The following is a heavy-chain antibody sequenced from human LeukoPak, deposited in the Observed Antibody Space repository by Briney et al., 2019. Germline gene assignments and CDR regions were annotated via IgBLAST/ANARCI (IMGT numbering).Heavy chain of an antibody. V-gene: IGHV5-51*01. CDR1: GYSFSTYW. J-gene: IGHJ4*02. CDR3: ARHGVEYSSSSSFDY. D-gene: IGHD6-6*01. CDR2: IYPGDSDT. Sequence: GESLKISCKGSGYSFSTYWIGWVRQMPGKGLEWMGIIYPGDSDTRYSPSFQGQVTMSADKSISTVYLQWNSLKASDSAMYYCARHGVEYSSSSSFDYWGQGTLVTVSS.